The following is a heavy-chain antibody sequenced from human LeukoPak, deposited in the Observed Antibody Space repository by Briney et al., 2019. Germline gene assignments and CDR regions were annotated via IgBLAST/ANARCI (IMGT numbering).Heavy chain of an antibody. CDR2: ISDSGGST. J-gene: IGHJ6*02. V-gene: IGHV3-23*01. CDR1: GFTFSSYA. D-gene: IGHD1-14*01. CDR3: AKDPLSPEYYYYYYGMDV. Sequence: GGSLRLSCAASGFTFSSYAMSWVRQAPGKGLEWVSAISDSGGSTYYADSVKGRFTISRDNSKNTLYLQMNSLRAEDTAVYYCAKDPLSPEYYYYYYGMDVWGQGTTVTVSS.